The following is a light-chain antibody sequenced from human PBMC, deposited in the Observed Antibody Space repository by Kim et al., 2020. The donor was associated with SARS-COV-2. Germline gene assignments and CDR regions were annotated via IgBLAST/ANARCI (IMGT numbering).Light chain of an antibody. CDR1: QGIASY. V-gene: IGKV1-16*02. J-gene: IGKJ1*01. CDR3: QQYNSYPPT. CDR2: SAS. Sequence: DIRMTQSPSSLSASVGDRITITCRASQGIASYLAWFQQKPGKAPKSLIYSASTLRSGVPSKFSGSGSGTDFTLTISSLQPEDFATYYCQQYNSYPPTFGQGTKLEI.